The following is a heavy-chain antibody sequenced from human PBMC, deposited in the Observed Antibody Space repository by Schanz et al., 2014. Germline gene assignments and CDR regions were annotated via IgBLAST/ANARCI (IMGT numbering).Heavy chain of an antibody. J-gene: IGHJ4*02. V-gene: IGHV1-18*01. Sequence: QVQLVQSGAEVKKPGASVKVSCKASGYTFTRYGISWVRQAPGQGLEWMGWISAYNGNTKYPQKLQGRVTMTTDTSTSTAYMELRSLRSDDTAVYYCARDAADFYDILTEEDYWGQGTLVTVSS. D-gene: IGHD3-9*01. CDR2: ISAYNGNT. CDR3: ARDAADFYDILTEEDY. CDR1: GYTFTRYG.